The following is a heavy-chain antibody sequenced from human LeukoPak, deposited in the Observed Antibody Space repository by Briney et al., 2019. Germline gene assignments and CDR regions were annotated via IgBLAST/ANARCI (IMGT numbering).Heavy chain of an antibody. CDR2: IYYSGST. J-gene: IGHJ3*02. CDR1: GGSISSYY. V-gene: IGHV4-59*01. CDR3: AGCRSSGWYDAFDI. D-gene: IGHD6-19*01. Sequence: KPSETLSLTCTVSGGSISSYYWSWVRQPPGKGLEWIGYIYYSGSTNYNPSLNSRVTISVDTSKNQFSLKLSSVTAAATAVYYCAGCRSSGWYDAFDIWGQGTMVTVSS.